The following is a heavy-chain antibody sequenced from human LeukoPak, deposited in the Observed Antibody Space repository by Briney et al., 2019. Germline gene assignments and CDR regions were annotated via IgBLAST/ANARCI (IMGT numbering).Heavy chain of an antibody. CDR2: INHSGST. D-gene: IGHD3-3*01. V-gene: IGHV4-34*01. CDR1: GGSFNGYY. Sequence: PSETLSLTCAVYGGSFNGYYWSWIRQPPGKGLEWIGEINHSGSTNYNPSLKSRVTISVDTSKNQFSLKLSSVTAADTAVYYCARDPFKYYDFWSGSPYFDYWGQGTLVTVSS. CDR3: ARDPFKYYDFWSGSPYFDY. J-gene: IGHJ4*02.